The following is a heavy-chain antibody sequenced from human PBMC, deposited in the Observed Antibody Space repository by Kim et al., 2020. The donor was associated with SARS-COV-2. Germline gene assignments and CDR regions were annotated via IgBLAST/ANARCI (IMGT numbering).Heavy chain of an antibody. J-gene: IGHJ6*02. V-gene: IGHV4-59*13. D-gene: IGHD3-9*01. CDR3: AREGGDILTGYSYGMDV. CDR2: IYYSGST. Sequence: SETLSLTCTVSGGSISSYHWSWIRQPPGKGLEWIGYIYYSGSTNYNPSLKSRVTISVDTSKNQFSLKLSSVTAADTAVYYCAREGGDILTGYSYGMDVWGQTNPVTAS. CDR1: GGSISSYH.